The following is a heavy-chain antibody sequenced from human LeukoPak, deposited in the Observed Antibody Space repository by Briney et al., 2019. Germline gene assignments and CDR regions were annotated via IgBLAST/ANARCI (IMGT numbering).Heavy chain of an antibody. CDR2: IYSGGST. CDR3: AHVEVTFGGVIGYFDY. V-gene: IGHV3-66*01. D-gene: IGHD3-16*02. CDR1: GFTVSSNY. Sequence: GGSLRLSCAASGFTVSSNYMSWVRQAPGKGLEWVSVIYSGGSTYYADSVKGRFTISRDNSKNTLYLQMNSLRAEDTAVYYCAHVEVTFGGVIGYFDYWGQGTLVTVSS. J-gene: IGHJ4*02.